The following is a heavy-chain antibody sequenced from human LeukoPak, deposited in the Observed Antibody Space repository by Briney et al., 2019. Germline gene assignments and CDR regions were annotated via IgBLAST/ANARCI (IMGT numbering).Heavy chain of an antibody. D-gene: IGHD6-19*01. CDR1: GDSVSSKSAA. Sequence: SQTLSLTCDISGDSVSSKSAAWNWIRQSPSRGLEWLGRTYYRSKWYLDYAVSVKSRMTINPDTTKNQFSLQLNFVTPEDTAVYYCARFKAVGGIDYFDYWDQGRLVTVSS. CDR2: TYYRSKWYL. CDR3: ARFKAVGGIDYFDY. J-gene: IGHJ4*02. V-gene: IGHV6-1*01.